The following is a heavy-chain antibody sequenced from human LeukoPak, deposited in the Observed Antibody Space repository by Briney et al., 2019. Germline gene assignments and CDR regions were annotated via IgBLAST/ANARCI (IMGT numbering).Heavy chain of an antibody. CDR3: AKDRGWFGERDDAFDI. CDR2: ISYDGSNK. J-gene: IGHJ3*02. D-gene: IGHD3-10*01. V-gene: IGHV3-30*18. CDR1: GFTFSSYG. Sequence: AGGSLRLSCAASGFTFSSYGMHWVRQAPGKGLEWVAVISYDGSNKYYADSVKGRFTISRDNSKNTLYLQMNSLRAEDTAVYYCAKDRGWFGERDDAFDIWGQGTMVTVSS.